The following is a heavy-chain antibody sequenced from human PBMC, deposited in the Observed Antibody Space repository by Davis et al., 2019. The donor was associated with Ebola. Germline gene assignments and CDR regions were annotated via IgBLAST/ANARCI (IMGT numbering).Heavy chain of an antibody. CDR1: GYTFTSYG. D-gene: IGHD1-7*01. J-gene: IGHJ5*02. CDR3: ARDLGLTGTSRGWFDP. Sequence: ASVKVSCKASGYTFTSYGISWVRQAPGQGLEWMGWISAYNGNTNYAQKPQGRVTMTTDTSTSTAYMELRSLRSDDTAVYYCARDLGLTGTSRGWFDPWGQGTLVTVSS. V-gene: IGHV1-18*01. CDR2: ISAYNGNT.